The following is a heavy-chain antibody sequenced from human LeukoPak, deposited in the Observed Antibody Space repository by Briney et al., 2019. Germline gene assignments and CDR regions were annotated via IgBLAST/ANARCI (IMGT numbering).Heavy chain of an antibody. CDR2: FDPEDGET. CDR3: ATVAVVTRFIDY. Sequence: ASVKVSCKVSGYTLTELSMHWVRQAPGKGLEWMGGFDPEDGETIYAQKFQGRVTMTEDTSTDTAYMELSSLRSEDTAVYYCATVAVVTRFIDYWGQGTLVTVSS. V-gene: IGHV1-24*01. D-gene: IGHD4-23*01. CDR1: GYTLTELS. J-gene: IGHJ4*02.